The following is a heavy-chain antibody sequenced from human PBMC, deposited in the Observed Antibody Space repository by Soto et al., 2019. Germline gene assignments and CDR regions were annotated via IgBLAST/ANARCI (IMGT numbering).Heavy chain of an antibody. V-gene: IGHV3-30*03. D-gene: IGHD3-22*01. Sequence: GGSLRLSCAASGFTFSSYGMHWVRQAPGKGLEWVAVISYDGSNKYYADSVKGRFTISRDNSKNTLYLQMNSLRAEDTAVYYCATNYYDSSGYYFNAFDIWGQGTMVTVSS. CDR3: ATNYYDSSGYYFNAFDI. CDR1: GFTFSSYG. CDR2: ISYDGSNK. J-gene: IGHJ3*02.